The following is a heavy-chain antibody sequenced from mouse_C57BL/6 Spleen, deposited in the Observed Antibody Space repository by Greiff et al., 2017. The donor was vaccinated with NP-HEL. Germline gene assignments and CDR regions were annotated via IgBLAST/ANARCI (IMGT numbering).Heavy chain of an antibody. V-gene: IGHV1-55*01. Sequence: QVQLQQPGAELVKPGASVKMSCKASGYTFTSYWITWVKQRPGQGLEWIGDIYPGSGSTNYNEKFKSKVTLTVDTTSSTAYMQLSSLTSEDSAVSYCARVGTGKDYAMAYWGQGTSVTVSS. CDR2: IYPGSGST. CDR3: ARVGTGKDYAMAY. CDR1: GYTFTSYW. J-gene: IGHJ4*01. D-gene: IGHD4-1*01.